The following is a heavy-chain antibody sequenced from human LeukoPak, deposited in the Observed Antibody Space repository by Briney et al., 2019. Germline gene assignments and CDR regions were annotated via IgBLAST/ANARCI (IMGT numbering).Heavy chain of an antibody. J-gene: IGHJ4*02. D-gene: IGHD6-19*01. CDR1: GFTFSNAW. Sequence: GGSLRFSCAASGFTFSNAWMSWVRQAPGKGLEWVGRIKSKTDGGTTGYAAPVKGRFTISRDDSKNTLYLQMNSLKTEDTSVYYCTTAGYSSGWFEFDYWGQGTLVTVSS. V-gene: IGHV3-15*01. CDR2: IKSKTDGGTT. CDR3: TTAGYSSGWFEFDY.